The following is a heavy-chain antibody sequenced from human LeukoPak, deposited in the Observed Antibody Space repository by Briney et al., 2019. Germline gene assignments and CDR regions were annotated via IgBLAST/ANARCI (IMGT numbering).Heavy chain of an antibody. D-gene: IGHD2-15*01. CDR3: AKDPLLDY. V-gene: IGHV3-43*02. J-gene: IGHJ4*02. CDR1: RFIFDDYA. Sequence: GGSLRLSCTASRFIFDDYAIHWFRQAPGKGLEWVSLVSGDGLSTYYADSVRGRFTISRDNSKNSLYLQMDSLRTEDTALYYCAKDPLLDYWGQGTLVTVSS. CDR2: VSGDGLST.